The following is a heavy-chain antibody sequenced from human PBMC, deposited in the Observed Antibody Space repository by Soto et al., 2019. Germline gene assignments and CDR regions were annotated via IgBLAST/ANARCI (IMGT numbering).Heavy chain of an antibody. CDR1: GFTFSSYA. CDR2: ISGNSYYI. CDR3: TRKNGDFDS. J-gene: IGHJ4*02. D-gene: IGHD4-17*01. V-gene: IGHV3-21*01. Sequence: EVQLVESGGGLVKPGGSLRLSCAASGFTFSSYALNWVRQAPGQGLEWVSSISGNSYYIDYADSVKGRFTISRDNAKHSLYLQMHSLRGEDTAVYYCTRKNGDFDSWGQGTLVTVSS.